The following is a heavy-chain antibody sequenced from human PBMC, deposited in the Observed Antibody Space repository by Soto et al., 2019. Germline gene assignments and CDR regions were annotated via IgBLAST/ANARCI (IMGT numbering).Heavy chain of an antibody. CDR2: ISYDGSNK. Sequence: QVQLVDFGGGGVQPGSSLRLSGATPGFSLSTYVMKWVRQVPGKGLEWVAFISYDGSNKYYADSVKGRFTISRDNSKNTLYLQMNSLRAEDTAVYYCARDQMDAFDIWGQGTMVTVSS. J-gene: IGHJ3*02. CDR1: GFSLSTYV. V-gene: IGHV3-30-3*01. CDR3: ARDQMDAFDI.